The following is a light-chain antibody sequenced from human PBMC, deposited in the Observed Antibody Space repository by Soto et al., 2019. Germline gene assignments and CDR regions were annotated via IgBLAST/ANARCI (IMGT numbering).Light chain of an antibody. V-gene: IGKV3-11*01. J-gene: IGKJ5*01. CDR2: DAS. CDR1: QSISDT. CDR3: QKRSNWPPIT. Sequence: EIVMTQSPATLSVSPGGRATLSCRASQSISDTLAWYQQKPGQAPRLLIYDASNRATGIPARFSGSGSGTDFTLTISRLEPEDFAVYYCQKRSNWPPITFGQGTRLEIK.